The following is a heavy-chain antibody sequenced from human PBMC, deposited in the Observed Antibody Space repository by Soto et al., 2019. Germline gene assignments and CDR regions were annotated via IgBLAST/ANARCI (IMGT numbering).Heavy chain of an antibody. J-gene: IGHJ4*02. CDR2: IYYTGSA. CDR3: ARGSLVGATSITE. Sequence: QVQLQESGPGLVKPAQTLSLTCTVSGASVSSGAYYWSWIRQHPGKGLEWIGYIYYTGSAYSHPSLKSQVSRSVHTSKNQISLKPSTVTAADTAVYYCARGSLVGATSITEWGQGTVVTVSS. V-gene: IGHV4-31*01. D-gene: IGHD1-26*01. CDR1: GASVSSGAYY.